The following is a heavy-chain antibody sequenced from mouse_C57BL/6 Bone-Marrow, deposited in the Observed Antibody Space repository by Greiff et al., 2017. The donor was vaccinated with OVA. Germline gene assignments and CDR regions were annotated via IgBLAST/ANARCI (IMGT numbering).Heavy chain of an antibody. CDR1: GFTFNDAW. CDR3: TRPGANYAMDY. V-gene: IGHV6-6*01. J-gene: IGHJ4*01. CDR2: IRNKANNHAT. D-gene: IGHD3-1*01. Sequence: EVMLVESGGGLVQPGGSMKLSCAASGFTFNDAWMDWVRQSPEKGLEWVAEIRNKANNHATYYAESVKGRFTISRDDSKSSVYLQMNSLRAEDTGIYYCTRPGANYAMDYWGQGTSVTVSS.